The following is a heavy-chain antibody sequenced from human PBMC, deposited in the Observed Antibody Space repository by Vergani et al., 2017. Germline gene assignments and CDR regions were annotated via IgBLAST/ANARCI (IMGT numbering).Heavy chain of an antibody. CDR2: ISGSGGST. Sequence: EVQLLESGGGLVQPGGSLRLSCAASGFTFSSYAMSWVRQAPGQGLEWVSAISGSGGSTYYADSVKGRFTISRANSKTTLYLQMNSLRAEDTAVYYWAKVLWDGDYPVRSAYFDYWGQGTLVTVSS. CDR3: AKVLWDGDYPVRSAYFDY. J-gene: IGHJ4*02. D-gene: IGHD4-17*01. CDR1: GFTFSSYA. V-gene: IGHV3-23*01.